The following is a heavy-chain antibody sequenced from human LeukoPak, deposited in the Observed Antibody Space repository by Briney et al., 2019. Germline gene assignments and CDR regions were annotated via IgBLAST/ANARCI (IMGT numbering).Heavy chain of an antibody. V-gene: IGHV3-33*01. CDR3: ARDPLDGYPFTGFDY. Sequence: GGSLRLSCAASGFTFSTYGMHWVRQAPGKGLEWVALIWYDGTNKYYADSVKGRFTISRDNSKNTLSLQMSSLRDEDTAVYYCARDPLDGYPFTGFDYWGQGTLVTVSS. J-gene: IGHJ4*02. D-gene: IGHD5-18*01. CDR1: GFTFSTYG. CDR2: IWYDGTNK.